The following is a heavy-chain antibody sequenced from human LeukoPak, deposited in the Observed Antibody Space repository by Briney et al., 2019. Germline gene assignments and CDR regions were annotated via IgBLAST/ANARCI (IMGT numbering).Heavy chain of an antibody. CDR3: ARGHKYSSIPRRYGMDV. CDR2: INHSGST. V-gene: IGHV4-34*01. Sequence: PSETLSLTCAVYGGSFSGYYWNWIRQPPGKGLEWIGEINHSGSTNYNPSLKSRVTISVDTSKNQFSLKMTSVTAADTAVYYCARGHKYSSIPRRYGMDVWGQGTTVTVSS. J-gene: IGHJ6*02. D-gene: IGHD6-19*01. CDR1: GGSFSGYY.